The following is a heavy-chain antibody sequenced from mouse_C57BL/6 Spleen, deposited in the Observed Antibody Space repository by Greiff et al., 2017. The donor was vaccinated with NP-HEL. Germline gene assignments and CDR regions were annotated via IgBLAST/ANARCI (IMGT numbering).Heavy chain of an antibody. CDR3: ARSDGYFYWYFDV. D-gene: IGHD2-3*01. J-gene: IGHJ1*03. Sequence: EVKLVESGGGLVQPGGSLSLSCAASGFTFTDYYMSWVRQPPGKALEWLGFIRNKANGYTTEYSATVKGRFTISRDNSQRILYLQMNALRAEDSATYYCARSDGYFYWYFDVWGTGTTVTVSS. CDR2: IRNKANGYTT. CDR1: GFTFTDYY. V-gene: IGHV7-3*01.